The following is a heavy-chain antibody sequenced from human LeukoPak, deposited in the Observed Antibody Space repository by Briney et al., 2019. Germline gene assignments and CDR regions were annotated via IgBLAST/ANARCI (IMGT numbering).Heavy chain of an antibody. CDR3: ARLYDSSGYTIWLDP. J-gene: IGHJ5*02. D-gene: IGHD3-22*01. CDR2: IYYSGSS. V-gene: IGHV4-59*11. Sequence: SETLSLTCTVSGGSISSHYWSWIRQPPGKGLEWIGYIYYSGSSKYNPSLKSRVTISVDTSKNQFSLKLSSVTAADTAVYYCARLYDSSGYTIWLDPWGQGTLVTVSS. CDR1: GGSISSHY.